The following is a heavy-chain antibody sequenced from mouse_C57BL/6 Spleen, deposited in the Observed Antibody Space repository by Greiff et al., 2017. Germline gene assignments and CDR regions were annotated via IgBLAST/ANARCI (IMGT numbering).Heavy chain of an antibody. J-gene: IGHJ2*01. Sequence: QVQLQQSGPELVKPGASVKISCKASGYAFSSSWMNWVKQRPGKGLEWIGRIYPGDGDTNYNGKFKGKATLTADKSSSTAYMQLSSQTSEDSAVYVCARDSSGPFDYWGQSTTLTVSS. CDR3: ARDSSGPFDY. CDR2: IYPGDGDT. D-gene: IGHD3-2*02. V-gene: IGHV1-82*01. CDR1: GYAFSSSW.